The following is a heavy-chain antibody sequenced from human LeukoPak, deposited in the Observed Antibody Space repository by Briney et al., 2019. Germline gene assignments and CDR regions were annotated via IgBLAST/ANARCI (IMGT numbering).Heavy chain of an antibody. CDR1: GASINTYY. CDR3: ARHDYCSGGSCSCYFDY. D-gene: IGHD2-15*01. V-gene: IGHV4-4*07. J-gene: IGHJ4*02. CDR2: VYTSGSP. Sequence: SETLSLTCNVSGASINTYYWSWTRQSAGGGLEFIGRVYTSGSPDYNPSLKSRVAMSADTSKNQFSLKLRSVTAADTALYFCARHDYCSGGSCSCYFDYWGQGTLVTVSS.